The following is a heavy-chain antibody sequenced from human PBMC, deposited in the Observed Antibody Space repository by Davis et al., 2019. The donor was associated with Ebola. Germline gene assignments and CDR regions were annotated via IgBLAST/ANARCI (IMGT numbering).Heavy chain of an antibody. Sequence: GSLRLSCTVSGASISSYYWTWIRQPPGKGLGWSGYMYHSGVADYNPSLKSRVTISLETSKNHFSLKLSSATAADTAVYYCASAWELRFDYWGQGTLVTVSS. D-gene: IGHD1-26*01. CDR3: ASAWELRFDY. V-gene: IGHV4-59*08. CDR2: MYHSGVA. J-gene: IGHJ4*02. CDR1: GASISSYY.